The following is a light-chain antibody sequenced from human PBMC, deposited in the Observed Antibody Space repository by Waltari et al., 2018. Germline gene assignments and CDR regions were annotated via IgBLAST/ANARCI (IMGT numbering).Light chain of an antibody. Sequence: EIVMTQSPATLSVSPGERATLSCRARQSVSSNLAWFQRKPGQAPRLFIYGASTRATGIPARFSGSGSGTEFTLTISSVQSEDFAVYYCQQYDNWPLYTFGQGTKLEIK. CDR2: GAS. CDR1: QSVSSN. V-gene: IGKV3-15*01. CDR3: QQYDNWPLYT. J-gene: IGKJ2*01.